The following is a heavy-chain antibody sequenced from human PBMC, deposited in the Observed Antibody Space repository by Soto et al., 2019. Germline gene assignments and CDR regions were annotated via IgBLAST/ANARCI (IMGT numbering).Heavy chain of an antibody. J-gene: IGHJ4*02. Sequence: QVQLVESGGGLVKPGGSLRLSCAASGFTFSDYYMSWIRQAPGKGLEWVSYISSSSSYTNYADSVKGRFTISRDNAKNSLYLQMNSLRAEETAVYYCASYGSEQSFDYWGQGTLVTVSS. V-gene: IGHV3-11*05. CDR1: GFTFSDYY. CDR2: ISSSSSYT. CDR3: ASYGSEQSFDY. D-gene: IGHD3-10*01.